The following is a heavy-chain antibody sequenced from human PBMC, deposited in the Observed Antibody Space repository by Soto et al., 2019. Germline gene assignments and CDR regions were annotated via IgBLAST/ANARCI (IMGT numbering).Heavy chain of an antibody. D-gene: IGHD5-12*01. CDR1: GGSISSYY. Sequence: SETLSLTCTVSGGSISSYYWNWIRQPPAPGKGLEWIGYIYYSGSTNYNPSLKSRVTISVDTSKNQFPLKLSSVTAADTAVYYCARDRRAGTRVVAIDYWGQGTLVTVSS. J-gene: IGHJ4*02. CDR3: ARDRRAGTRVVAIDY. CDR2: IYYSGST. V-gene: IGHV4-59*01.